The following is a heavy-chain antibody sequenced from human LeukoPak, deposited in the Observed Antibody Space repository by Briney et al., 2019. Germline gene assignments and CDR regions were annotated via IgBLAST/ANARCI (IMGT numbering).Heavy chain of an antibody. CDR2: IYTSGST. CDR1: GGSFSGYY. V-gene: IGHV4-4*07. D-gene: IGHD3-3*01. J-gene: IGHJ4*02. Sequence: SETLSLTCAVYGGSFSGYYWSWIRQPPGKGLEWIGRIYTSGSTNYNPSLKSRVTMSVDTSKNQFSLKLSSVTAADTAVYYCARDHYDFWSGYQWDTFDYWGQGTLVTASS. CDR3: ARDHYDFWSGYQWDTFDY.